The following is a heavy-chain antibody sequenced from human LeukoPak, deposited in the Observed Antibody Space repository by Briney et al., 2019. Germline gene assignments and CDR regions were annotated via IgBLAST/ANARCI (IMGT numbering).Heavy chain of an antibody. V-gene: IGHV3-30*18. Sequence: GRSLRLSCAASGFTFSRYGMHWVRQAPGKGLEWVAVISYDGSNKYYADSVKGRFTISRDNSKNTPYMQMNSLRAEDTAVYYCAKSGPALGFNYWGQGTLVTVSS. D-gene: IGHD1-26*01. CDR2: ISYDGSNK. J-gene: IGHJ4*02. CDR1: GFTFSRYG. CDR3: AKSGPALGFNY.